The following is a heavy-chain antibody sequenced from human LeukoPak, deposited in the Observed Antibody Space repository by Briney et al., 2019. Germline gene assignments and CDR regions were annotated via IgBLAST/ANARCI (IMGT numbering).Heavy chain of an antibody. D-gene: IGHD6-19*01. CDR2: IYYSGST. CDR1: GGSISSYY. V-gene: IGHV4-59*01. CDR3: AGSGIAVAGTGPIDY. Sequence: KASETLSLTCTVSGGSISSYYCSWIRQPPGKGLEWIGYIYYSGSTNYNPSLKSRVTISVDTSKNQFSLKLSSVTAADTAVYYCAGSGIAVAGTGPIDYWGQGTLVTVSS. J-gene: IGHJ4*02.